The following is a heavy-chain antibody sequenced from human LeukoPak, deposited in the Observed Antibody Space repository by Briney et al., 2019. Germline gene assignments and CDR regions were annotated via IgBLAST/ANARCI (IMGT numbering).Heavy chain of an antibody. CDR3: ARENWEELLDYYYYGMDV. V-gene: IGHV3-11*01. J-gene: IGHJ6*02. Sequence: GGSLRLSCAASGFTFSDYYMSWIRQAPGKGLEWVSYISSSGSTIYYADSVKGRFTISRDNAKNSLYLQMNSLRAEDTAVYYCARENWEELLDYYYYGMDVWGQGTTVTVSS. D-gene: IGHD2-15*01. CDR2: ISSSGSTI. CDR1: GFTFSDYY.